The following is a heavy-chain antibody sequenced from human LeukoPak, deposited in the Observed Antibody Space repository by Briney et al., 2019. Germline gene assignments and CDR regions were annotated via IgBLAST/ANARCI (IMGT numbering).Heavy chain of an antibody. CDR1: GFTVSSSY. Sequence: GGSLRLSCAASGFTVSSSYMNWVRQVPGKGLEWVSVIYRDGTTYYADSVKGRFTISRDNSKNTLYLQMNSLRAEDTAMYSCARNKRMTPNDAFDIWGQGTVVTVSS. D-gene: IGHD2-15*01. V-gene: IGHV3-53*01. J-gene: IGHJ3*02. CDR3: ARNKRMTPNDAFDI. CDR2: IYRDGTT.